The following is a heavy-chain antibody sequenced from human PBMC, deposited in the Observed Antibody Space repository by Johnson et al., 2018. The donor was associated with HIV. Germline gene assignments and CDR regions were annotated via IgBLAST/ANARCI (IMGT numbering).Heavy chain of an antibody. V-gene: IGHV3-64*01. J-gene: IGHJ3*01. CDR1: GFSFSSHG. D-gene: IGHD3-22*01. Sequence: VQVVESGGGLVQPGGSLRLSCAVSGFSFSSHGMHWVRQAPGQGLEYVSAISSNGVSTYYATSVKGRFPLSRDHSNNTLYLQMGSLRAEDMAVYYCARALSDYDSTRADAFDLWGQGTMVTVSS. CDR2: ISSNGVST. CDR3: ARALSDYDSTRADAFDL.